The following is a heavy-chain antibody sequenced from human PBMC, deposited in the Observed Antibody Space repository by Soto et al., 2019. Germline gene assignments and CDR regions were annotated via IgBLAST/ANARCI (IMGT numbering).Heavy chain of an antibody. D-gene: IGHD6-19*01. CDR2: IYHGGTT. J-gene: IGHJ4*01. CDR1: GYSISSGSY. V-gene: IGHV4-38-2*02. Sequence: SETLSLTCTVSGYSISSGSYWGWIRQPPGKGPEWIASIYHGGTTFYNPSPKSRVTVSVDKSNNQFSLKLRSVTAADTAVYYCAKDHVMVVAGSTFYYWGHVTLVTV. CDR3: AKDHVMVVAGSTFYY.